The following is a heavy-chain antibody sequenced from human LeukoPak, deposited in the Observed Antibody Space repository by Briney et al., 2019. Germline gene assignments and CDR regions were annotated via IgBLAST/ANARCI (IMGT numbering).Heavy chain of an antibody. V-gene: IGHV3-7*01. D-gene: IGHD6-13*01. CDR1: GFTFSSYW. Sequence: PGGSLGLSCAASGFTFSSYWMSWVRQAPGKGLEWVANIKQDGSEKYYVDSVKGRFTISRDNAKNSLYLQMNSLRAEDTAVYYCARGYSSSWYRGTWFDPWGQGTLVTVSS. CDR3: ARGYSSSWYRGTWFDP. CDR2: IKQDGSEK. J-gene: IGHJ5*02.